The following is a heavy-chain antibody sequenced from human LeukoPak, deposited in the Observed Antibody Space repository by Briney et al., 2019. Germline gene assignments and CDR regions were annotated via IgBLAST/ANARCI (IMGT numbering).Heavy chain of an antibody. D-gene: IGHD1-26*01. CDR3: ARGGPSGSYDRLDY. CDR2: INHSGST. Sequence: PSETLSLTRAVYGGSFSGYYWSWIRQPPGKGLEWIGEINHSGSTNYNPSLKSRVTISVDTSKNQFSLKLSSVTAADTAVYYCARGGPSGSYDRLDYWGQGTLVTVSS. V-gene: IGHV4-34*01. CDR1: GGSFSGYY. J-gene: IGHJ4*02.